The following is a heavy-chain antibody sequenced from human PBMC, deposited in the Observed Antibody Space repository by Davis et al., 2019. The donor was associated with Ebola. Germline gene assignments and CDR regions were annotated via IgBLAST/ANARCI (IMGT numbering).Heavy chain of an antibody. V-gene: IGHV3-49*04. CDR2: IRSKAYGGTT. CDR3: TRARVGLAAAGPIDY. Sequence: PGGSLRLSCTASGFTFGDYAMIRVRQAPGKGLEWVGFIRSKAYGGTTEYAASVKGRFTISRDDSKSIAYLQMNSLKTEDTAVYYCTRARVGLAAAGPIDYWGQGTLVTVSS. CDR1: GFTFGDYA. D-gene: IGHD6-13*01. J-gene: IGHJ4*02.